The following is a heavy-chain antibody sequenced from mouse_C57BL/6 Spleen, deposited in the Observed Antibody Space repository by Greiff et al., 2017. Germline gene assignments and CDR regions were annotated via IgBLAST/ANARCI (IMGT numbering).Heavy chain of an antibody. CDR3: AIYDTLYWYFDV. Sequence: QVQLQQSGAELVKPGASVKISCKASGYAFSSYWMNWVKQRPGKGLEWIGQIYPGDGDTNYNGKFKGKATRTADKSSSTAYMQLSSLTSEDSAVYFCAIYDTLYWYFDVWGTGTTVTVSS. J-gene: IGHJ1*03. V-gene: IGHV1-80*01. D-gene: IGHD2-3*01. CDR2: IYPGDGDT. CDR1: GYAFSSYW.